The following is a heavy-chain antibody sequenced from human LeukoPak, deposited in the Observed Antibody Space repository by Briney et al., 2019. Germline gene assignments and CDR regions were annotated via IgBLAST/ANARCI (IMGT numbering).Heavy chain of an antibody. CDR2: ISAYNGNT. D-gene: IGHD2-8*01. J-gene: IGHJ4*02. Sequence: ASVKVSCKASGYTFTSYGISWVRQAPGQGLEWMGWISAYNGNTNYAQKLQGRVTMTTDTSTSTAYMELRSLRSDDTAVYYCARNTAIVLMVYAIQLDYWSQGTLVTVSS. CDR1: GYTFTSYG. V-gene: IGHV1-18*01. CDR3: ARNTAIVLMVYAIQLDY.